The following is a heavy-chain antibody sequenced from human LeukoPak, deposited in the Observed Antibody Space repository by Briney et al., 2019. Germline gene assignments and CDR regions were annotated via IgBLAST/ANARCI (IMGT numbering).Heavy chain of an antibody. V-gene: IGHV4-59*01. J-gene: IGHJ6*03. CDR3: ARDAEAASGFMDV. D-gene: IGHD6-13*01. CDR1: GGSINSYY. CDR2: IYYSGST. Sequence: PSETLSLTRTVPGGSINSYYWSWIRLPPGKGLEWIGYIYYSGSTNYNPSLKSRVTISLDTSENQFSLELTSVTAADTAVYYCARDAEAASGFMDVWGKGTTVTVSS.